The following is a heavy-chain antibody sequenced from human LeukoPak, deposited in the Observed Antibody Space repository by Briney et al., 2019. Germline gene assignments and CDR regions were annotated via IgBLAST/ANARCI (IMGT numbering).Heavy chain of an antibody. Sequence: GSLRLSCAASGFTFSNYAMNWVRQAPGKGLEWGSAVSGTGSSTYYADSVKGRFTISRDNSKNTLYLQMNSLRAEDTAVYYCAKVGWKPFNFDYWGQGTLVTVSS. D-gene: IGHD1-1*01. V-gene: IGHV3-23*01. CDR2: VSGTGSST. J-gene: IGHJ4*02. CDR3: AKVGWKPFNFDY. CDR1: GFTFSNYA.